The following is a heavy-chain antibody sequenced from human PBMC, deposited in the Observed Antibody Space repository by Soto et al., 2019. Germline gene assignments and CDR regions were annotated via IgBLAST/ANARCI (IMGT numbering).Heavy chain of an antibody. CDR1: GFTFSDYY. J-gene: IGHJ3*02. Sequence: GGSLRLSCAASGFTFSDYYMSWIRQAPGKGLEWVSYISSSGSTIYYADSVKGRFTISRDNAKNSLYLQMNSLRAEDTAVYFCARENYDFWSGTGDIWGQGTMVTVSS. CDR2: ISSSGSTI. CDR3: ARENYDFWSGTGDI. V-gene: IGHV3-11*01. D-gene: IGHD3-3*01.